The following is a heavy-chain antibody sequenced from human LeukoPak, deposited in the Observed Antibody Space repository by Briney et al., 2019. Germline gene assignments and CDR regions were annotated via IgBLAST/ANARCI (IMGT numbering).Heavy chain of an antibody. CDR2: ISWNSGSI. Sequence: GRSLRLSCAASGFTFDDYAMHWVRQAPGKGLEWVSGISWNSGSIGYADSVKGRFTISRDNAKNSLYLQMNSLRAEDTALYYCEKDRVSTPPARFDPWGQGTLVTVSS. CDR1: GFTFDDYA. V-gene: IGHV3-9*01. CDR3: EKDRVSTPPARFDP. J-gene: IGHJ5*02.